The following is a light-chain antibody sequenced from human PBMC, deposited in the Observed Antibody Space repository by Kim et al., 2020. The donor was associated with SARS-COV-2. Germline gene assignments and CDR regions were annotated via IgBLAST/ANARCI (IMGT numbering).Light chain of an antibody. CDR2: RNT. V-gene: IGLV1-47*01. Sequence: QRVTISWSASSSTLGSDLVYWYQQLPGTAPKLLIYRNTQRPSGVPDRFSGSKSGTSASLAISGLRPDDEADYYCAAWDDSLSGPWVFGGGTQLTVL. J-gene: IGLJ3*02. CDR1: SSTLGSDL. CDR3: AAWDDSLSGPWV.